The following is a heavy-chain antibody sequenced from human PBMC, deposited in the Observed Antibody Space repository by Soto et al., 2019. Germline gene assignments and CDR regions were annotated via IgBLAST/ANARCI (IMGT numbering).Heavy chain of an antibody. CDR2: IYYSGST. D-gene: IGHD3-22*01. J-gene: IGHJ5*02. V-gene: IGHV4-31*03. CDR3: ARETYYYDSSGPKYNWFDP. Sequence: PSETLSLTCTVSGGSISSGGYYWSWIRQHPGKGLEWIGYIYYSGSTYYNPSLKSRVTISVDTSKNQFSLKLSSVTAADTAVYYCARETYYYDSSGPKYNWFDPWGQGTLVPVSS. CDR1: GGSISSGGYY.